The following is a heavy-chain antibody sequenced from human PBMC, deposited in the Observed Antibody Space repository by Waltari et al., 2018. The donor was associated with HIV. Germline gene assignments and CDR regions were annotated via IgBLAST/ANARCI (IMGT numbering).Heavy chain of an antibody. Sequence: TLKESGPTLVKPTQTLTLTCVFSGCSVDTTDVGAAGIRQSPGKVLEWLALIYWDDDRRYSPSLKTRLTGNKDTSKNQVVLTMTNLDPGDTATYYCVHTDTLRPYAFDVWGQGTEVTVSS. CDR1: GCSVDTTDVG. CDR2: IYWDDDR. CDR3: VHTDTLRPYAFDV. V-gene: IGHV2-5*02. J-gene: IGHJ3*01. D-gene: IGHD2-15*01.